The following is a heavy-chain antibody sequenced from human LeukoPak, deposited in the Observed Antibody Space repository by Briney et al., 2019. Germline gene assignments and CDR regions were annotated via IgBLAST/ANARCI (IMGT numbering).Heavy chain of an antibody. CDR1: GYTFASYG. Sequence: ASVKVSCKASGYTFASYGISWVRRAPGQGLEWMGWISAYNGNTNYAQKLQGRVTMTTDTSTSTAYMELRSLRSDDTAVYYCARVVVVPAASPSTGYYYYYMDVWGKGTTVTVSS. V-gene: IGHV1-18*01. CDR3: ARVVVVPAASPSTGYYYYYMDV. CDR2: ISAYNGNT. D-gene: IGHD2-2*01. J-gene: IGHJ6*03.